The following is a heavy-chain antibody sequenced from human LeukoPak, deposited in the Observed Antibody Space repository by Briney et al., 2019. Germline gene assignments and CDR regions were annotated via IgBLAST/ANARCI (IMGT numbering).Heavy chain of an antibody. CDR2: IWYDGSNK. V-gene: IGHV3-33*01. Sequence: PGGSLRLSCAASGFTFSSYGMHWVRQAPGKGLEWVAVIWYDGSNKYYADSVKGRFTISRDNSKNTLYLQMNNLRAEDTAVYYCARDGGYYDSSGYYFGYWGQGTLVTVSS. CDR3: ARDGGYYDSSGYYFGY. D-gene: IGHD3-22*01. J-gene: IGHJ4*02. CDR1: GFTFSSYG.